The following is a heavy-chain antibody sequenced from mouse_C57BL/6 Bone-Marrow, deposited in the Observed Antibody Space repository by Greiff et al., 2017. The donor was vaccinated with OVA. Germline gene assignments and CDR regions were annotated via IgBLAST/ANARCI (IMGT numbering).Heavy chain of an antibody. J-gene: IGHJ2*01. Sequence: VQLQQSGAELVRPGTSVKVSCKASGYAFTNYLIEWVKQRPGQGLEWIGVINPGSGGTNYNEKFKGKATLTADKSSSPAYMQLSSLTSEDSAVYFCATFITAVVANFDYWGQGTTLTVSS. D-gene: IGHD1-1*01. CDR1: GYAFTNYL. CDR2: INPGSGGT. CDR3: ATFITAVVANFDY. V-gene: IGHV1-54*01.